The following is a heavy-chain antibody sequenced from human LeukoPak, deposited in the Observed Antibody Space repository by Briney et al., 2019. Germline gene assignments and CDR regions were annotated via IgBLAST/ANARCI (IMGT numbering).Heavy chain of an antibody. CDR2: IYSSETA. CDR3: AREQTQWINGGSYPYYFDY. D-gene: IGHD1-26*01. CDR1: GVSISNYY. Sequence: PSETLPLTCTVSGVSISNYYWNWVRQPAGEGLEWIGRIYSSETANYNPSLKSRVTLSLDTSKSQFSLRLNSVTAADTAVYYCAREQTQWINGGSYPYYFDYWGQGTLVTVSS. V-gene: IGHV4-4*07. J-gene: IGHJ4*02.